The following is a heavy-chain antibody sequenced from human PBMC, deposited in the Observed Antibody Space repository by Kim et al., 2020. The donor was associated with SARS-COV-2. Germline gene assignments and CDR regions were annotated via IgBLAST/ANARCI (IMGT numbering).Heavy chain of an antibody. CDR1: GSTFSRHG. CDR3: ARVGHYYYAFDD. V-gene: IGHV3-21*01. J-gene: IGHJ3*01. CDR2: ISASANYI. D-gene: IGHD3-10*01. Sequence: GGSLRLSCAASGSTFSRHGIAWVRQAPGKGLEWVSSISASANYIHYADSVKGRFSISRDNANKSVSLQMNSLGAEDTAVYYCARVGHYYYAFDDWGQGTRVTVSS.